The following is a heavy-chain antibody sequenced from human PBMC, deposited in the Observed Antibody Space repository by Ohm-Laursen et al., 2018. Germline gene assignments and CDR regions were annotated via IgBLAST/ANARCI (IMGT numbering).Heavy chain of an antibody. D-gene: IGHD3-22*01. V-gene: IGHV3-23*01. CDR2: ISNSGSST. Sequence: SLRLSCAASGFTFSTYAMSWVRQAPGKGLEWVSAISNSGSSTYNADSVKGRFTISRDSSKNTLYLQMNSLRAEDTAVYYCAPSHRKSGSIDYWGQGTLVTVSS. CDR3: APSHRKSGSIDY. J-gene: IGHJ4*02. CDR1: GFTFSTYA.